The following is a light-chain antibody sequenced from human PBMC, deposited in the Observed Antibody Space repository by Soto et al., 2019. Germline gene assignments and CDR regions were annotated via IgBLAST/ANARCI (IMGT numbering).Light chain of an antibody. Sequence: EIVLTQSPGTLSLSPGDRATLSCRASQRVSNSYLAWYQQKPGQAPRLLIYDASTRAAGVPDRVTGGGSGTDFTLTISALEPADFSLYFCQQYERPPFAFGKGTRLEI. CDR2: DAS. CDR1: QRVSNSY. V-gene: IGKV3-20*01. CDR3: QQYERPPFA. J-gene: IGKJ2*01.